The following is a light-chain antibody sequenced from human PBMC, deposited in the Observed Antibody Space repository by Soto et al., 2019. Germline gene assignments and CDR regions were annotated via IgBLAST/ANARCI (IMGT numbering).Light chain of an antibody. CDR1: SSDVGGYNY. Sequence: QSVLTQPRSVSGSPGQSVTISCIGTSSDVGGYNYVSWYQQHPGKAPKLMIYDVSKRPSGVPDRFSGSKSGNTASLTISGLQAEDEADYYCCSSVGSYTSVFGGGTKLTVL. V-gene: IGLV2-11*01. J-gene: IGLJ3*02. CDR2: DVS. CDR3: CSSVGSYTSV.